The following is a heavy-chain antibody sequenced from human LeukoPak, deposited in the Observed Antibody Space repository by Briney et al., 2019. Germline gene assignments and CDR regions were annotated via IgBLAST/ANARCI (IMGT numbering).Heavy chain of an antibody. J-gene: IGHJ4*02. CDR1: GYSISSGYY. CDR3: ARDLLLTGYYSPFDY. CDR2: IYTSGST. Sequence: SETLSLTCTVSGYSISSGYYWGWIRQPAGKGLEWIGRIYTSGSTNYNPSLKSRVTISVDTSKNQFSLKLSSVTAADTAVYYCARDLLLTGYYSPFDYWGQGTLVTVSS. D-gene: IGHD3-9*01. V-gene: IGHV4-61*02.